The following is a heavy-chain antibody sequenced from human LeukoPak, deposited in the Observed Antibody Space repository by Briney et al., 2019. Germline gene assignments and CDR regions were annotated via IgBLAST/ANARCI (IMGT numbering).Heavy chain of an antibody. D-gene: IGHD6-19*01. CDR2: IIPIFDTA. CDR1: GGTFSSYA. CDR3: AREVSSSGWYPRDAFDI. V-gene: IGHV1-69*05. J-gene: IGHJ3*02. Sequence: SVKVSCKASGGTFSSYAISWVRQAPGQGLEWMGRIIPIFDTANYAQKFQGRVTITTDESTSTAYMELSSLRSEDTAVYYCAREVSSSGWYPRDAFDIWGQGTMVTVSS.